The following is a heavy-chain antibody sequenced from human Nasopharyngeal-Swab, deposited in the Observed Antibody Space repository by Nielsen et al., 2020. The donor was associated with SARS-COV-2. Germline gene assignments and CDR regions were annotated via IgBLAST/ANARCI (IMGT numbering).Heavy chain of an antibody. CDR2: ISAYNGKT. V-gene: IGHV1-18*04. D-gene: IGHD4/OR15-4a*01. J-gene: IGHJ4*02. CDR1: GYTSTSYG. Sequence: ASVKVSCKTSGYTSTSYGISWVRQAPGQGLEWMGWISAYNGKTDYAQKVRGRVTMSTDRTTSTAYMELRSLRSDDTAVYYCARAFYDYGDPNHYFEFWGQGTLVTVSS. CDR3: ARAFYDYGDPNHYFEF.